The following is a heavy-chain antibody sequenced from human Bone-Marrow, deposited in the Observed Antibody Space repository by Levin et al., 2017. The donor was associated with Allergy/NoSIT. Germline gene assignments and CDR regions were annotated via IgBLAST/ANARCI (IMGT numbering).Heavy chain of an antibody. Sequence: PGGSLRLSCAASGFTFSDYYMSWIRQAPGKGLEWVSYISSSGSTIYYADSVKGRFTISRDNAKNSLYLQMNSLRAEDTAVYYCARESPRKDIVVVVAATHRIVPDYWGQGTLVTVSS. J-gene: IGHJ4*02. D-gene: IGHD2-15*01. CDR1: GFTFSDYY. CDR3: ARESPRKDIVVVVAATHRIVPDY. V-gene: IGHV3-11*01. CDR2: ISSSGSTI.